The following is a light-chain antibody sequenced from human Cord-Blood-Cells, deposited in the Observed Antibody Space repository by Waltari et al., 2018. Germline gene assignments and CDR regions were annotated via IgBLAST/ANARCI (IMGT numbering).Light chain of an antibody. V-gene: IGLV2-14*01. J-gene: IGLJ3*02. CDR2: EVS. CDR1: SSDVGGYNY. CDR3: SSYTSSSTWV. Sequence: QSALTQTACVSGSPGQSITISCTGTSSDVGGYNYVSWYQQPPGKAPTRMIYEVSNRPSGVSNRFSGSKSGNTASLTISGLQAEDEADYYCSSYTSSSTWVFGGGTKLTVL.